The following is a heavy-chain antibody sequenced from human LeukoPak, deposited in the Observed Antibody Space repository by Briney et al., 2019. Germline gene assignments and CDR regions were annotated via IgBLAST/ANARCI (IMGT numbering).Heavy chain of an antibody. CDR3: AKVYSSSSDFDY. V-gene: IGHV3-23*01. D-gene: IGHD6-6*01. CDR1: GFTFSSYA. CDR2: ISGSGGST. Sequence: GGSLRLSCAASGFTFSSYAMSRVRQALGKGLEWVSAISGSGGSTYYADSVKGRFTISRDNSKNTLYLQMNSLRAEDTAVYYCAKVYSSSSDFDYWGQGTLVTVSS. J-gene: IGHJ4*02.